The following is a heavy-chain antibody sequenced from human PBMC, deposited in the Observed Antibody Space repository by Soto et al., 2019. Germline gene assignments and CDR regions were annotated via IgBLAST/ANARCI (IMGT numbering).Heavy chain of an antibody. Sequence: ASVKVSCKASGYTFTSYDINWVRQATGQGLEWMGWIIPISGTANYAQKFQGRVTITADESTSTAYMELSSLRSEDTAVYYCARSQGSSTSLEIYYYYYYGMDVWGQGTTVTVSS. D-gene: IGHD2-2*01. CDR2: IIPISGTA. CDR3: ARSQGSSTSLEIYYYYYYGMDV. V-gene: IGHV1-69*13. J-gene: IGHJ6*02. CDR1: GYTFTSYD.